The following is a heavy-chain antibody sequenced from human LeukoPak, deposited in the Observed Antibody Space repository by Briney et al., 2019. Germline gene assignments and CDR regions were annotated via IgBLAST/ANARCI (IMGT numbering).Heavy chain of an antibody. V-gene: IGHV1-46*01. CDR2: INPSGGST. D-gene: IGHD3-22*01. CDR1: GYTFTSYY. J-gene: IGHJ6*02. Sequence: ASVKVSCKASGYTFTSYYMHWVRQAPGQGLEWMGIINPSGGSTSYAQKFQGRVTMTRDTSTSTVYMELSSLRSDDTAVYYCARDDPTYYYDSSGYAPSTPYGMDVWGQGTTVTVSS. CDR3: ARDDPTYYYDSSGYAPSTPYGMDV.